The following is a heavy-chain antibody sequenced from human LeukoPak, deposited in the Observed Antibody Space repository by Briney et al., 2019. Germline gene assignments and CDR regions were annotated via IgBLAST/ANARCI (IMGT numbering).Heavy chain of an antibody. CDR2: ILADGETK. Sequence: GGSLSLCCAACRFRFSNCGMQGVRRAPGRGGVGVSGILADGETKHYGASVKGRFTVSRDNSKSTLYLQMNSVRAEDTAVYYCAAHWDGAADAFDICGQPTMVTVSS. V-gene: IGHV3-30*03. D-gene: IGHD4-17*01. J-gene: IGHJ3*02. CDR3: AAHWDGAADAFDI. CDR1: RFRFSNCG.